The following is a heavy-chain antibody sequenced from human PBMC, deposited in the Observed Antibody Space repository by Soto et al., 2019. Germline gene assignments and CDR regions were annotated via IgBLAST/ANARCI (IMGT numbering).Heavy chain of an antibody. Sequence: SETLSLTCAVSGGSISNHYWSWIRQPPGKGLEWIGYIYYTGSTNYNPSLKSRVTISVDTSKNQVSLNLCSVTAAETAVYYCARDPATGRRFFDYWGQGTLVTVSS. V-gene: IGHV4-59*11. D-gene: IGHD6-25*01. CDR3: ARDPATGRRFFDY. CDR2: IYYTGST. CDR1: GGSISNHY. J-gene: IGHJ4*02.